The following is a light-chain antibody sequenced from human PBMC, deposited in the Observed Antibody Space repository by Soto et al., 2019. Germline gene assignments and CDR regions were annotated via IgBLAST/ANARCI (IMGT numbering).Light chain of an antibody. CDR3: CSYAGDSYV. V-gene: IGLV2-23*02. J-gene: IGLJ1*01. CDR2: DVS. CDR1: SSDVGNYNL. Sequence: QSALTQPASMSGSPGHSITISCTGTSSDVGNYNLVSWYQQHPGKAPKLMIYDVSKRPSGVSNRFSGSKSGNTASLTISGLQADDEADYYCCSYAGDSYVFGTGTKVTVL.